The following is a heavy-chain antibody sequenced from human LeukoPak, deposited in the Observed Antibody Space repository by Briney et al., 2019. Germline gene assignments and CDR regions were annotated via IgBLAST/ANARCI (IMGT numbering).Heavy chain of an antibody. CDR1: GGSISSYY. CDR2: IYYSGST. CDR3: ARGSDGYNSLDFDY. J-gene: IGHJ4*02. Sequence: SEALSLTCTVSGGSISSYYWSWIRQPPGKGLEWIGYIYYSGSTNYNPSLKSRVTISVDTSKNQFSLKLSSVTAADTAVYYCARGSDGYNSLDFDYWGQGTLVTVSS. V-gene: IGHV4-59*01. D-gene: IGHD5-24*01.